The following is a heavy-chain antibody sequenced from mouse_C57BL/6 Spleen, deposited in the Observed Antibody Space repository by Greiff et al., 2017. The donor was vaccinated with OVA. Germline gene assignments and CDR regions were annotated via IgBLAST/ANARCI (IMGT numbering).Heavy chain of an antibody. CDR1: GFNIKDDY. CDR3: TTKGVYLLWYY. J-gene: IGHJ2*01. Sequence: DVQLQESGAELVRPGASVKLSCTASGFNIKDDYMHWVKQRPEQGLEWIGWIDPENGDTEYASKFQGKATITADTSSNTAYLQLSSLTSEDTAVYYCTTKGVYLLWYYWGQGTTLTVSS. V-gene: IGHV14-4*01. CDR2: IDPENGDT. D-gene: IGHD2-1*01.